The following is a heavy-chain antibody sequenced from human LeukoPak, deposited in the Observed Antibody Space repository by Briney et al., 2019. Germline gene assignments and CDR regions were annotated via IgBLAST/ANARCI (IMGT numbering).Heavy chain of an antibody. D-gene: IGHD6-13*01. CDR3: ARGIAEAAVTNFDF. CDR2: IYPGDSDT. CDR1: GYSFLIYW. V-gene: IGHV5-51*01. Sequence: GESLKISCKGSGYSFLIYWIAWVRQMPGKGLEWMGIIYPGDSDTRYSPSLQGQVTISADRSTSTASLQSNGLKASDTAKYFCARGIAEAAVTNFDFWGQGTLVTVSS. J-gene: IGHJ4*02.